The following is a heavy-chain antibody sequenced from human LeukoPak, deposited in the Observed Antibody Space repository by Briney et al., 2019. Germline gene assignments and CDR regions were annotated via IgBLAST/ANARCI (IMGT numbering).Heavy chain of an antibody. J-gene: IGHJ4*02. CDR1: GLTFSRYS. V-gene: IGHV3-21*01. D-gene: IGHD5-18*01. Sequence: GRSLRLSCAASGLTFSRYSMNWVRQPPGKGLEWVSSISSSSYIYYADSVKGRFTIPRENAKNSLYLQMNRLRAEDTAVYYCARDGGYSYGFDYWGQGTLVTVSS. CDR3: ARDGGYSYGFDY. CDR2: ISSSSYI.